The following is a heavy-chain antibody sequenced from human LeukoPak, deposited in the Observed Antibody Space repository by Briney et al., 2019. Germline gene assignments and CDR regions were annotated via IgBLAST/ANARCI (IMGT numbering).Heavy chain of an antibody. CDR1: GYTLTELS. V-gene: IGHV1-24*01. D-gene: IGHD6-19*01. CDR2: FDPEDSEP. CDR3: ATEGQWLLLHYFDS. Sequence: ASVTVSCTVSGYTLTELSIHWVRQATGKGLDWMGGFDPEDSEPIYAEKFHGRVTMTEDTSTDTAYLELSRLTSEDTAVYYCATEGQWLLLHYFDSWGQGTLVTVSS. J-gene: IGHJ4*02.